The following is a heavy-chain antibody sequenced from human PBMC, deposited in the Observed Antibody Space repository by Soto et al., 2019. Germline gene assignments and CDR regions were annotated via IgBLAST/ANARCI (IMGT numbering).Heavy chain of an antibody. CDR3: ARRWGGSLDY. CDR1: GGSISSYD. J-gene: IGHJ4*02. CDR2: IYYSGST. D-gene: IGHD1-26*01. Sequence: SSETLSLTCTVSGGSISSYDWSWIRQPPGKGLEWIGYIYYSGSTNYNPSLKSRVTISVDTSKNQFSLKLSSVTAADTAVYYCARRWGGSLDYWGQGTLLTVSS. V-gene: IGHV4-59*08.